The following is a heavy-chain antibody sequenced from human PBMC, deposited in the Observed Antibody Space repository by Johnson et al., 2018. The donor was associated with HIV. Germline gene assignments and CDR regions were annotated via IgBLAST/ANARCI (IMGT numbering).Heavy chain of an antibody. D-gene: IGHD1-20*01. CDR1: NFTFKDYY. CDR3: ARAPYNWNAGLFGAFDM. J-gene: IGHJ3*02. Sequence: QEQLVESGGDLIKPGGSLRLSCAASNFTFKDYYMNWIRQAPGKGLEGISYISGSGFDKFYADSVKGRFTNSRDNAKKSLYLQMSSLKAEDTAVYYCARAPYNWNAGLFGAFDMWGRGTKVTVSS. CDR2: ISGSGFDK. V-gene: IGHV3-11*04.